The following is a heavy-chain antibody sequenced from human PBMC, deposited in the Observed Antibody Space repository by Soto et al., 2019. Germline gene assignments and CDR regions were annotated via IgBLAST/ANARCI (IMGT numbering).Heavy chain of an antibody. CDR2: IYYSGST. Sequence: SETLSLTCTVSGGSISSYYWSWIRQPPGKGLEWIGYIYYSGSTNYNPSLKSRVTISVDTSKNRFSLKLSSVTAADTAVYYCARAGLRNYYDSSGYSRNYYYGMDVWGQGTTVTVSS. CDR3: ARAGLRNYYDSSGYSRNYYYGMDV. J-gene: IGHJ6*02. V-gene: IGHV4-59*01. CDR1: GGSISSYY. D-gene: IGHD3-22*01.